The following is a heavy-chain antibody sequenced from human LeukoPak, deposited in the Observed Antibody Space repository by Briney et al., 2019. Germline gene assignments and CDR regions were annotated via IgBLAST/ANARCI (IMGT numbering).Heavy chain of an antibody. CDR3: ATVGNYGGNSYFDY. J-gene: IGHJ4*02. Sequence: ASVKVSCKVSGYTLTELSMHWVRQAPGEGLEWMGGFDPEDGETIYAQKFQGRVTMTEDTSTDTAYMELSSLRSEDTAVYYCATVGNYGGNSYFDYWGQGTLVPVSS. V-gene: IGHV1-24*01. D-gene: IGHD4-23*01. CDR2: FDPEDGET. CDR1: GYTLTELS.